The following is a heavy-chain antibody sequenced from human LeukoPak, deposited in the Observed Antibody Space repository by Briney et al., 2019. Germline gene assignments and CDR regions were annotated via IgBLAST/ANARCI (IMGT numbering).Heavy chain of an antibody. D-gene: IGHD5-24*01. Sequence: PSETLSLTCTVSGGSISSSSYYWGWIRQPPGKGLEWIGSIYYSGSTYYNPSLKSRVTISVDTSKNQFSLKLSSMTAADTAVYYCARDRDGYKWTNDAFDIWGQGTMVTVSS. V-gene: IGHV4-39*07. J-gene: IGHJ3*02. CDR1: GGSISSSSYY. CDR3: ARDRDGYKWTNDAFDI. CDR2: IYYSGST.